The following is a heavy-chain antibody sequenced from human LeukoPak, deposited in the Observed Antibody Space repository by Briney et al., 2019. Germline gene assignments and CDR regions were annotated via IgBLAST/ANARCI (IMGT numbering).Heavy chain of an antibody. D-gene: IGHD3-22*01. CDR2: IYPGDSDT. CDR1: GYSFTSYW. J-gene: IGHJ4*02. Sequence: GESLKISCKVSGYSFTSYWIGWVRQMPGKGLEWMGIIYPGDSDTRYNPSFQGQVTISADKSISTAHLQWSSLKASDTAMYYCARLTYYYDSSGQSGPFDYWGQGTLVTVSS. V-gene: IGHV5-51*01. CDR3: ARLTYYYDSSGQSGPFDY.